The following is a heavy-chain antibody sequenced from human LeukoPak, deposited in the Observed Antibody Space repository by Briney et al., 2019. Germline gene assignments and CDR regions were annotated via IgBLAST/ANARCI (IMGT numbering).Heavy chain of an antibody. Sequence: SETLSLTCAVSGYSISSGYYWGWIRQPPGKGLEWIGSIYHSGSTYYNPSLKSRVTMSVDTSKDQFSLKLSSVTAADTAVYYCASSYYDILTGYSHDYWGQGTLVTVSS. CDR1: GYSISSGYY. J-gene: IGHJ4*02. V-gene: IGHV4-38-2*01. D-gene: IGHD3-9*01. CDR3: ASSYYDILTGYSHDY. CDR2: IYHSGST.